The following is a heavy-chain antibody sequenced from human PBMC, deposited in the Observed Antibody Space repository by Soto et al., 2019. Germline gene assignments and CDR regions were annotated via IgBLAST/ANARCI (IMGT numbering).Heavy chain of an antibody. Sequence: QVQLVESGGGVVQPGRSLKLSCAASGFTFSNYAIHWVXXAXXKXXXXVAVIASDGKDKRYADSAKGRFTISRDNSKXXXXXXXXXXXXXXXXXXXXXXXXXXXXXXXFFDYWGQGSLVTVSS. V-gene: IGHV3-30*03. CDR2: IASDGKDK. CDR3: XXXXXXXXXXXFFDY. J-gene: IGHJ4*02. CDR1: GFTFSNYA.